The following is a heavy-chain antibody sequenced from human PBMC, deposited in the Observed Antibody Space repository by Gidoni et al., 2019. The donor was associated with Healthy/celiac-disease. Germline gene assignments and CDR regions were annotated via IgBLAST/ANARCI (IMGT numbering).Heavy chain of an antibody. Sequence: VQLVESGGGVVRPGGSLSLPCSPSGFPFAAYGMSWVRQAPGTGLEWVYGINWNGGSTGYADSVKGRFTSSRDNAKNSMYLQMNSLRAEDTALYYCARDSASGYTYGDEDYWGQGTLVTVSS. CDR2: INWNGGST. V-gene: IGHV3-20*04. CDR1: GFPFAAYG. J-gene: IGHJ4*02. D-gene: IGHD5-18*01. CDR3: ARDSASGYTYGDEDY.